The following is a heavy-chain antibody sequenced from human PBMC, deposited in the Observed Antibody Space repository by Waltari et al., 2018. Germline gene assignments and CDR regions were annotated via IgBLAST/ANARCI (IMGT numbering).Heavy chain of an antibody. Sequence: QVQLVQSGAEVKKPGSSVKVSCKASGGTFSSYTISWVRQAPGQGLEWMGRIIPSLGIANYAQKFQGRVTITADKSTSTAYMELSSLRSEDTAVYYCARDEATTPGYWGQGTLVTVSS. CDR1: GGTFSSYT. CDR2: IIPSLGIA. CDR3: ARDEATTPGY. J-gene: IGHJ4*02. D-gene: IGHD4-17*01. V-gene: IGHV1-69*08.